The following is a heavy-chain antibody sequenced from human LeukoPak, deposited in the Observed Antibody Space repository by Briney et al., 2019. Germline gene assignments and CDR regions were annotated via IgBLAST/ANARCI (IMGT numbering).Heavy chain of an antibody. CDR3: ARRPKADYDSSGYYDDY. Sequence: SETLSLTCTVSGASISRLSYNRGWIRQPPGKGLEWIGSFDHGGSSYHNPSLKSRVTMSVDTSKNQFSLKLSSVTAADTAVCYCARRPKADYDSSGYYDDYWGQGTLVTVSS. D-gene: IGHD3-22*01. CDR2: FDHGGSS. V-gene: IGHV4-39*07. J-gene: IGHJ4*02. CDR1: GASISRLSYN.